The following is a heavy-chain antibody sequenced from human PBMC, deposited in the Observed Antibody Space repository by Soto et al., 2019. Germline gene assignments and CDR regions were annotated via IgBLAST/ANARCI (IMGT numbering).Heavy chain of an antibody. CDR3: ARDGGYSCGYRGRGDDAFDI. Sequence: QVQLVQSGAEVKKPGASVKVSCKASGYTFTSYAMHWVRQAPGQRLEWMGWINAGNGNTKYSQKFQGRVTITRDTAASTAYMELSSLRSEDTAVYYCARDGGYSCGYRGRGDDAFDIWGQGTMVTVSS. D-gene: IGHD5-18*01. CDR1: GYTFTSYA. J-gene: IGHJ3*02. V-gene: IGHV1-3*01. CDR2: INAGNGNT.